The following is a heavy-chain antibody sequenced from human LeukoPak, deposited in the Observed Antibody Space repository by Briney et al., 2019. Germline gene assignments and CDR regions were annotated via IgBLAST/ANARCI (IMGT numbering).Heavy chain of an antibody. D-gene: IGHD6-19*01. CDR1: GYTFTGYY. CDR3: ARDGLGAVAGGNNWFDP. J-gene: IGHJ5*02. Sequence: ASVKVSCKASGYTFTGYYMHWVRQAPGQGLEWMGWINPNSGGTNYAQKFQGRVAMTRDTSISTAYTELSRLRSDDTAVYYCARDGLGAVAGGNNWFDPWGQGTLVTVSS. CDR2: INPNSGGT. V-gene: IGHV1-2*02.